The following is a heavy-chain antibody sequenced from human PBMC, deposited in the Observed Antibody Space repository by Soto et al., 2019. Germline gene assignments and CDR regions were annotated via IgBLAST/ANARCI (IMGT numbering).Heavy chain of an antibody. J-gene: IGHJ6*02. CDR1: GGTFSSYA. Sequence: QVQLVQSGAEVKKPGSSVKVSCKASGGTFSSYAISWVRQAPGQGLEWMGGIIPIFGTANYAQKFQGRVTITADESTSTASMELSSLRSEDTAVYYCARKRGRSEPPTKDCSGGSCYSNDYYYYGMDVWGQGTTVTVSS. D-gene: IGHD2-15*01. CDR2: IIPIFGTA. V-gene: IGHV1-69*01. CDR3: ARKRGRSEPPTKDCSGGSCYSNDYYYYGMDV.